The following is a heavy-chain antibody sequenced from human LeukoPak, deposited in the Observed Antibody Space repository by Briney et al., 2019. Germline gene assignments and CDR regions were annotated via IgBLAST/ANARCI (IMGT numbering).Heavy chain of an antibody. CDR1: GASISSSNW. J-gene: IGHJ4*02. CDR3: ARGLAAAGVFDY. V-gene: IGHV4-4*02. Sequence: SETLSLTCAVPGASISSSNWWSWVRPPPGKGLEWIGEIYHSGSTNYNPSLKSRVTISVDKSKNQFSLKLSSVTAADTAVYYCARGLAAAGVFDYWGQGTLVTVSS. CDR2: IYHSGST. D-gene: IGHD6-13*01.